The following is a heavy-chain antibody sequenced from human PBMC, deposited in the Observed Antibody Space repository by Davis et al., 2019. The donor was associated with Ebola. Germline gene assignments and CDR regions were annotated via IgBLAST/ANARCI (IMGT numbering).Heavy chain of an antibody. D-gene: IGHD3-10*01. J-gene: IGHJ6*02. CDR3: ARDLDYANYAGRDYYYGMDV. V-gene: IGHV4-34*01. CDR1: GGSFSGYY. CDR2: INHSGST. Sequence: SETLSLTCAVYGGSFSGYYWSWIRQPPGKGLEWIGEINHSGSTNYNPSLKSRVTISVDTSKSQFSLRLRSVTAADTAVYYCARDLDYANYAGRDYYYGMDVWGQGTTVTVSS.